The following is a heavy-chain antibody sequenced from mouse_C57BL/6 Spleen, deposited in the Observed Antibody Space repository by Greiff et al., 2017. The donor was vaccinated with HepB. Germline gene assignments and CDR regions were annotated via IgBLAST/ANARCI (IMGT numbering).Heavy chain of an antibody. CDR3: ARPRSY. CDR1: GYTFTSYG. CDR2: IYPRSGNT. Sequence: QVQLKESGAALVRPGASVKLSCQASGYTFTSYGISWVKQRTGQGLEWIGEIYPRSGNTYYNEKFKGKATLTADKSSSTAYMELRSLTSEDSAVYVCARPRSYWGQGTTLTVSS. J-gene: IGHJ2*01. V-gene: IGHV1-81*01.